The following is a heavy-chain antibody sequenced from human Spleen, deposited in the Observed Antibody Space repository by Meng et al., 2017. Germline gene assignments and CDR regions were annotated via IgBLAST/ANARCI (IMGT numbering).Heavy chain of an antibody. V-gene: IGHV2-5*02. J-gene: IGHJ4*02. Sequence: QFTLKESGPALVKPTQTLTLTCSFSGFSLITNGVGVAWVRQPPGKALEWLALIYWDDDKRYSPSLKSRLTITKDTSKNQVVLTMTNMDPVDTATYYCAHKANYFDSSGLDNWGQGTLVTVSS. CDR1: GFSLITNGVG. CDR3: AHKANYFDSSGLDN. CDR2: IYWDDDK. D-gene: IGHD3-22*01.